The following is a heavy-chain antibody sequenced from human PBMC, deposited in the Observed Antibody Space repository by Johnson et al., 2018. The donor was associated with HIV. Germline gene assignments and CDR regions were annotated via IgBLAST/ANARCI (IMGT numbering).Heavy chain of an antibody. V-gene: IGHV3-66*03. D-gene: IGHD2-15*01. CDR2: IYSGGST. J-gene: IGHJ3*02. Sequence: VQLVESGGGSIQPGGSLRLSCAASGFSISYDYMSWVRQAPGKGLEWVSVIYSGGSTYYADSVKGRFTISRDNSKNTLYLQMNSLRAEETAVYYCARDDGGGGDAFDIWGQGTMVTVSS. CDR1: GFSISYDY. CDR3: ARDDGGGGDAFDI.